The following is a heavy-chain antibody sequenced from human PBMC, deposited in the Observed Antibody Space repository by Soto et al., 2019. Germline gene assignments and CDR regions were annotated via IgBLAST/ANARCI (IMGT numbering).Heavy chain of an antibody. J-gene: IGHJ4*02. D-gene: IGHD6-19*01. V-gene: IGHV3-30-3*01. CDR3: ARDTRSTIAVAGILDY. CDR2: ISYDGSNK. Sequence: GGSLRLSCAASGFTFSSYAMHWVRQAPGKGLEWVAVISYDGSNKYYADSVKGRFTISRDNSKNTLYLQMNSLRAEDTAVYFCARDTRSTIAVAGILDYWGQGTLVTVSS. CDR1: GFTFSSYA.